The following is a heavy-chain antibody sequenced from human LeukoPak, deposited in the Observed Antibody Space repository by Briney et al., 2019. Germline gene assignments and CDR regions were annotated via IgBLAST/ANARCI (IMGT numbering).Heavy chain of an antibody. J-gene: IGHJ5*02. CDR3: ARDHYCDSSGYYGWFDP. CDR1: GYTFTSYG. V-gene: IGHV1-18*01. D-gene: IGHD3-22*01. CDR2: ISAYNGNT. Sequence: ASVKVSCKASGYTFTSYGISWVRQAPGQGLEWMGWISAYNGNTNYAQKLQGRVTMTTDTSTSTAYMELRSLRSDDTAVYYCARDHYCDSSGYYGWFDPWGQGTLVTVSS.